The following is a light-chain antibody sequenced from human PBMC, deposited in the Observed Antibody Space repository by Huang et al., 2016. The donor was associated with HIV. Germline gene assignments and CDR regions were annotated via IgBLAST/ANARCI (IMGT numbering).Light chain of an antibody. J-gene: IGKJ5*01. V-gene: IGKV3-20*01. CDR3: QHYGGSPLIT. CDR1: QSVSSSF. CDR2: GAS. Sequence: EIVLTQSPGTLSLSPGERATISCGASQSVSSSFLVWYQQKVGQAPRLLIYGASSRATGIPDRFSGSGSGADFTLTISRLEPEDFAVYYCQHYGGSPLITFGQGTRLDIK.